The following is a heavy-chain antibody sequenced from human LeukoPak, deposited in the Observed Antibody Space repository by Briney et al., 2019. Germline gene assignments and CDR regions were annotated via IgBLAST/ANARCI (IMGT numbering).Heavy chain of an antibody. Sequence: PGGSLRLSCAASGFTFSSYAMSWVRQAPGKGLEWVSAISGSGGSTYYADSVKGRFTISRDNSKNTLYPQMNSLRAEDTAVYYCAKVKEMATIFDYWGQGTLVTVSS. D-gene: IGHD5-12*01. V-gene: IGHV3-23*01. CDR3: AKVKEMATIFDY. CDR1: GFTFSSYA. J-gene: IGHJ4*02. CDR2: ISGSGGST.